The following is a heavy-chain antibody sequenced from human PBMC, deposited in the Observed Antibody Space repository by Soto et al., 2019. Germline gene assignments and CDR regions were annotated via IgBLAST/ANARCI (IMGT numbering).Heavy chain of an antibody. J-gene: IGHJ4*02. D-gene: IGHD6-19*01. CDR1: GVSTSSSSYY. CDR2: IYYSGST. CDR3: ARTSPVAGGFDY. V-gene: IGHV4-39*01. Sequence: ASETLSLTCTVSGVSTSSSSYYWGWIRQPPGKGLEWIGSIYYSGSTYYNPSLKSRVTISVDTSKNQFSLKLSSVTAADTAVYYCARTSPVAGGFDYWGQGTLVTVSS.